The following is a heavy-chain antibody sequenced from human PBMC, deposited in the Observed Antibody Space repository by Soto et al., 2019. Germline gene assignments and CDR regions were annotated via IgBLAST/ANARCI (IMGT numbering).Heavy chain of an antibody. V-gene: IGHV3-7*01. CDR2: KKEDGSEK. J-gene: IGHJ6*02. D-gene: IGHD1-20*01. CDR3: ARELVFGPLYYGMDV. Sequence: GGSLRLSCVGSGFNFNSYWMSWVHQAPGKGLEWVANKKEDGSEKYYVGSVRGRFTISRDNAKNSLYLQMNSLRGEDTAVYYCARELVFGPLYYGMDVWGQGTTVTVSS. CDR1: GFNFNSYW.